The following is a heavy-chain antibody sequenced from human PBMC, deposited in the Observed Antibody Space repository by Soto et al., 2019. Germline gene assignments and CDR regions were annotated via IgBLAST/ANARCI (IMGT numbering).Heavy chain of an antibody. Sequence: TLSLTCTVSGGSISSSIYYGGWIRRPPGKGLEWIGYIYYSGSTYYNPSLKSRVTISVDTSKNQFSLKLSSVTAADTAVYYCARDGSGSYYNPSAFDIWGQGTMVTVSS. CDR2: IYYSGST. J-gene: IGHJ3*02. CDR3: ARDGSGSYYNPSAFDI. D-gene: IGHD3-10*01. CDR1: GGSISSSIYY. V-gene: IGHV4-31*03.